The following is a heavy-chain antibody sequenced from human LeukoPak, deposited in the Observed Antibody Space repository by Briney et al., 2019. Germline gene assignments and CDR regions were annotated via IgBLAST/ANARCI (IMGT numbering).Heavy chain of an antibody. Sequence: ASVKVSCKASGGTFSSYAISWVRQAPGQGLEWMGRIIPILGIANYAQKFQGRVTMTRDTSTSTVYMELSSLRSEDTAVYYCARTIYCGGDCYSWDWYFDVWGRGTLATVSS. J-gene: IGHJ2*01. CDR2: IIPILGIA. D-gene: IGHD2-21*02. CDR3: ARTIYCGGDCYSWDWYFDV. CDR1: GGTFSSYA. V-gene: IGHV1-69*04.